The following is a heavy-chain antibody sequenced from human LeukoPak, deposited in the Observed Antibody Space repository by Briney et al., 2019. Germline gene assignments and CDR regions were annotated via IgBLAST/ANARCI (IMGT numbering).Heavy chain of an antibody. CDR2: IYYSGST. D-gene: IGHD6-13*01. CDR1: GGSISSYY. Sequence: PSETLSLTCTVSGGSISSYYWSWIRQPPGKGLEWIGYIYYSGSTNYNPSLKSRVTISVDTSKNQFSLKLSSVTAADTAVYYCARERAAAGLDYWGQGTVVTVSS. V-gene: IGHV4-59*01. J-gene: IGHJ4*02. CDR3: ARERAAAGLDY.